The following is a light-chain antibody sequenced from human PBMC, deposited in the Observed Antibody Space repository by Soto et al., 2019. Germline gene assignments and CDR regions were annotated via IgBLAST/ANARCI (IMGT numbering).Light chain of an antibody. Sequence: TVLTQSPVTLSLSPGERATLSCRASQSFSSDYLAWYHHKPGQAPRLLIHGASSRATGIPDRFSGSGSGTDFTLTIRRQEPADFGVYYCQQYGRPFGQGTKVDIK. CDR3: QQYGRP. CDR2: GAS. J-gene: IGKJ1*01. V-gene: IGKV3-20*01. CDR1: QSFSSDY.